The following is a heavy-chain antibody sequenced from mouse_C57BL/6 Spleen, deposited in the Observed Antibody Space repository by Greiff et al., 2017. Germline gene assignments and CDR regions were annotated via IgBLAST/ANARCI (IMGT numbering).Heavy chain of an antibody. D-gene: IGHD2-13*01. J-gene: IGHJ2*01. CDR2: ISSGGDYI. CDR1: GFTFSSYA. Sequence: EVMLVESGEGLVKPGGSLKLSCAASGFTFSSYAMSWVRQTPEKRLEWVAYISSGGDYIYYADTVKGRFTISRDNARITLYLQMSSLKSEDTAMYYCTRDGDYGGSFDYWGQGTTLTVSS. V-gene: IGHV5-9-1*02. CDR3: TRDGDYGGSFDY.